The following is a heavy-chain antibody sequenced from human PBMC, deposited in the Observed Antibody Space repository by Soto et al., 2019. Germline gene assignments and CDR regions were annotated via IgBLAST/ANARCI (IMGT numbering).Heavy chain of an antibody. D-gene: IGHD3-3*01. Sequence: GGSLRLSCAASGFTFDDYAMHWVRQAPGKGLEWVSGISWNSGSIGYADSVKGRFTISRDNAKNSLYLQMNSLRAEDTALYYCAKDGPRGGYYDFWSGYYYGMDVWGQGTTGTVS. CDR3: AKDGPRGGYYDFWSGYYYGMDV. J-gene: IGHJ6*02. CDR1: GFTFDDYA. CDR2: ISWNSGSI. V-gene: IGHV3-9*01.